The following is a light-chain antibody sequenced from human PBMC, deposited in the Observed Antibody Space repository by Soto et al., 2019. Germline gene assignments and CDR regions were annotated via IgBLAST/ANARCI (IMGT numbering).Light chain of an antibody. J-gene: IGKJ4*01. Sequence: DIQMTQSPSSLSASVGDRVTITCRASQEIGGYLNWYQQKPGKAPELLIYAASSLQSGVPSRFIGSGSGTEFTLTITSIQPEDFATYYCQQSYGSPELTFGGGTKVDI. V-gene: IGKV1-39*01. CDR3: QQSYGSPELT. CDR1: QEIGGY. CDR2: AAS.